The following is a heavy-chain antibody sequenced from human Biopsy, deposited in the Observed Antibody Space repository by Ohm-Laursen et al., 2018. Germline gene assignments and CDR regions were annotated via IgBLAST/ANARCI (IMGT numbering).Heavy chain of an antibody. CDR3: GRAVRNQLLTDP. CDR1: GYTFTSYD. D-gene: IGHD1-7*01. Sequence: ASVKVSCKVSGYTFTSYDITWVRQASGQGPEWIGWLNPVSGNSNFGQKFRGRVTVTSDTSISTAYMELSGLTSDDAATYYCGRAVRNQLLTDPWGQGTLVTVTS. V-gene: IGHV1-8*01. CDR2: LNPVSGNS. J-gene: IGHJ5*02.